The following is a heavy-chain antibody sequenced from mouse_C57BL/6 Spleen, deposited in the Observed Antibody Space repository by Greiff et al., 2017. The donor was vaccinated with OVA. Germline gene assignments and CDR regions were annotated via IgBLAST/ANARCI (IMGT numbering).Heavy chain of an antibody. CDR2: IDPANGNT. D-gene: IGHD1-1*01. J-gene: IGHJ2*01. Sequence: EVQLQQSVAELVRPGASVKLSCTASGFNIKNTYMHWVKQRPEQGLEWIGRIDPANGNTKYAPKFQGKATITADTSSNTDYLQLSSLTSEDTAIYYCANPSITTVVATDYWGQGTTLTVSS. V-gene: IGHV14-3*01. CDR3: ANPSITTVVATDY. CDR1: GFNIKNTY.